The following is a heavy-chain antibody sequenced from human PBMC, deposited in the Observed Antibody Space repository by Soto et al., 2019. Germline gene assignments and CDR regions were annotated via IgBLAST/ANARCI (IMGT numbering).Heavy chain of an antibody. Sequence: QLQLQESGPGLVKPSETQSLTCTVSGGSISSSLYYWGWIRQPPGKGLEWIGSIYYIGTTYYNPSLKIRVTISVDTSKNHFSLRLSSVTAADTAVYYCARSRSGSWYYFDHWGQGTLVTVSS. V-gene: IGHV4-39*02. CDR2: IYYIGTT. D-gene: IGHD6-13*01. J-gene: IGHJ4*02. CDR1: GGSISSSLYY. CDR3: ARSRSGSWYYFDH.